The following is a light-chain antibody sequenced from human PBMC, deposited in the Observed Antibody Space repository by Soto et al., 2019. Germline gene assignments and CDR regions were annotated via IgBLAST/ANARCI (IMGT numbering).Light chain of an antibody. CDR2: DVS. Sequence: QPVLTQPASVSGSPGQSITISCTGTSSDVGGYNYVSWYQQHPGKAPKLMIYDVSNRPSGVSNRFSGSKSGNTASLTISGLQAEDEAEYYCSSYTSSSTYVVFGGGTKLTVL. CDR1: SSDVGGYNY. J-gene: IGLJ2*01. V-gene: IGLV2-14*01. CDR3: SSYTSSSTYVV.